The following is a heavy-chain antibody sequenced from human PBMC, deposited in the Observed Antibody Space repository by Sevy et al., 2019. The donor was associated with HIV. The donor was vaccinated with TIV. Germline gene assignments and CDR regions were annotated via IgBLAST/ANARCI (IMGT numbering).Heavy chain of an antibody. V-gene: IGHV3-11*01. CDR2: ISSSGSTI. CDR1: GFTFSDYY. D-gene: IGHD5-12*01. J-gene: IGHJ4*02. CDR3: ASAIVATIKPDY. Sequence: GGSLRLSCAASGFTFSDYYMSWIRQAPGKGLKWVSYISSSGSTIYYADSVKGRFTISRDNAKNSLYLQMNSLTAEDTAVYYCASAIVATIKPDYWGQGTLVTVSS.